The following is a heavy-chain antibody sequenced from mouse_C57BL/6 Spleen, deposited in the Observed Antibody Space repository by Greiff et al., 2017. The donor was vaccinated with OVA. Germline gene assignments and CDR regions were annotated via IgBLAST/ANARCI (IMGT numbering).Heavy chain of an antibody. CDR2: IDPGNGDT. Sequence: VQLQQSGAELVRPGASVKLSCTASGFNIKDDYMHWVKQRPEQGLEWIGWIDPGNGDTEYASKFQGKATITADTSSNTAYLQLSSQTSEDTAVDYCTELRRYSMDYWGQGTSVTVSS. J-gene: IGHJ4*01. CDR3: TELRRYSMDY. V-gene: IGHV14-4*01. D-gene: IGHD2-4*01. CDR1: GFNIKDDY.